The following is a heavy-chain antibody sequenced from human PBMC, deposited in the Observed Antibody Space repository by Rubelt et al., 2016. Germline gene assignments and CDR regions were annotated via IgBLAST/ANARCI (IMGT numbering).Heavy chain of an antibody. D-gene: IGHD2-8*01. J-gene: IGHJ3*02. CDR2: ISSSSSTI. CDR3: ARDLGYCTNGVCYQHAFDS. V-gene: IGHV3-48*04. Sequence: VRQAPGKGLEWVSYISSSSSTIYYADSVKGRFTISRDNAKNSLYLQMNSLRAEDTAVYYCARDLGYCTNGVCYQHAFDSWGQGTMVTVSS.